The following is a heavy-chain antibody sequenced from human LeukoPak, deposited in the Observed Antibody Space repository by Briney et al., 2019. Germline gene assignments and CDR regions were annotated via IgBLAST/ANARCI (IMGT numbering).Heavy chain of an antibody. V-gene: IGHV4-59*01. Sequence: SETLSLTCTVSHGSISSYYWSWIRQLPGKGLEWIAYIHDSANTNYNPSLKSRVTISVDTSKNQFSLKLSSVSAADTAGYYCARGRITIFGVVTPHFDYWGQGNLVTVSS. CDR2: IHDSANT. CDR3: ARGRITIFGVVTPHFDY. J-gene: IGHJ4*02. D-gene: IGHD3-3*01. CDR1: HGSISSYY.